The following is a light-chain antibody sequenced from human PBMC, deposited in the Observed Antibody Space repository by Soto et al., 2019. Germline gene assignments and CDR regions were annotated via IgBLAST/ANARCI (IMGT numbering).Light chain of an antibody. CDR2: GAT. V-gene: IGKV3-20*01. CDR3: QQYAGTPT. J-gene: IGKJ5*01. CDR1: DSVHSSY. Sequence: EIVVTQSPGTLSWSPGERATLSCRASDSVHSSYVAWYQQTPGQTPRLLIHGATSRAPGVPDRFSASESGTDFTLTISRLEPEDFAVYSCQQYAGTPTVGQGTRLESK.